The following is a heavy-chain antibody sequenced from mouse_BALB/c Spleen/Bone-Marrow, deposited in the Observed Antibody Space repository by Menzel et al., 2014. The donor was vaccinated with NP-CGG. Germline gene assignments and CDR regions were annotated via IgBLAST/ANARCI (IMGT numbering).Heavy chain of an antibody. D-gene: IGHD2-1*01. V-gene: IGHV1-82*01. CDR3: VRGGNYRFDY. CDR1: GYAFSSSW. J-gene: IGHJ2*01. Sequence: VQLHQSGPELVKPGASVKISCKASGYAFSSSWMNWVKQRPGQGHEWIGRIYPGDGGTNYNGKFKGKATLTADKSSSTAYMQLSSLTSVDSAVYFCVRGGNYRFDYWGQGTALTVSS. CDR2: IYPGDGGT.